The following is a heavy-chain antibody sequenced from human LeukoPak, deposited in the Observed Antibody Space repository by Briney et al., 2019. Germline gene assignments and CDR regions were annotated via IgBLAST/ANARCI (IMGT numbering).Heavy chain of an antibody. CDR2: INHSGNT. V-gene: IGHV4-34*01. J-gene: IGHJ6*02. CDR3: ARGRIVVVPAATYYYYGMDV. D-gene: IGHD2-2*01. Sequence: TSETLSLTCAVYGGSFSGYYWSWIRQPPGKGLEWIGEINHSGNTNYNPSLKSRVTISVDTSKNQFSLKLSSVTAADTAVYYCARGRIVVVPAATYYYYGMDVWGQGTTVTVSS. CDR1: GGSFSGYY.